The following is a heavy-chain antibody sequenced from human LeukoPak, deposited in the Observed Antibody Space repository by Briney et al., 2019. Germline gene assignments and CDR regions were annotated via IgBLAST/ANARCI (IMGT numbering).Heavy chain of an antibody. D-gene: IGHD3-16*02. CDR3: ARFEADYVWGSYRSIRAGFDY. V-gene: IGHV3-7*01. J-gene: IGHJ4*02. CDR1: GFTFSSYW. Sequence: GGSLRLSCAASGFTFSSYWMSWVRQAPGKGLEWVANIKQDGSEKYYVDSVKGRFTISRDNAKNSLYLQMNSLRAEDTAVYYCARFEADYVWGSYRSIRAGFDYWGQGTLVTVSS. CDR2: IKQDGSEK.